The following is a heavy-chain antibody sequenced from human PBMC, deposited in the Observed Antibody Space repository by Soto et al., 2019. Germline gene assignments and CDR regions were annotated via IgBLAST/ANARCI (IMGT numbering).Heavy chain of an antibody. D-gene: IGHD3-10*01. CDR2: FDPEDGET. Sequence: ASVKVSCKVSGYTLTELSMHWVRQAPGKGLEWMGGFDPEDGETIYAQKFQGRVTMTEDTSTDTAYMELSSLRSEDTAVFYCARSNMVRGVIEGGDWFDPWGQGTLVTVSS. J-gene: IGHJ5*02. CDR1: GYTLTELS. CDR3: ARSNMVRGVIEGGDWFDP. V-gene: IGHV1-24*01.